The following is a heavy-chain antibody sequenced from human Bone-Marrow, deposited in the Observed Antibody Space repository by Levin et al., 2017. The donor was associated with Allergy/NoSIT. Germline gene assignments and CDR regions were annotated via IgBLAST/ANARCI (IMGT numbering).Heavy chain of an antibody. CDR1: GGSVSSGSYY. V-gene: IGHV4-61*01. D-gene: IGHD3-22*01. CDR2: IYYSGST. J-gene: IGHJ5*02. Sequence: SETLSLTCTVSGGSVSSGSYYWSWIRQPPGKGLEWIGYIYYSGSTNYNPSLKSRVTISVDTSKNQFSLKLSSVTAADTAVYYCAREEGPYDSSGYYYWFDPWGQGTLVTVSS. CDR3: AREEGPYDSSGYYYWFDP.